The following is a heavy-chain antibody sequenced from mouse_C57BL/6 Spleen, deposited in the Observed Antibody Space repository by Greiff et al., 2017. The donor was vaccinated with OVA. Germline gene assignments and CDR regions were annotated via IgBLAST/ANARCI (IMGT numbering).Heavy chain of an antibody. D-gene: IGHD1-1*01. Sequence: GGGLVQPKGSLKLSCAASGFTFNTYAMHWVRQAPGKGLEWVARIRSKSSNYATYYADSVKDRFTISRDDSQIMLYLQMNNLKTEDTAMYYCVKGSHGSKGGYAMDYWGQGTSVTVSS. CDR1: GFTFNTYA. CDR2: IRSKSSNYAT. J-gene: IGHJ4*01. CDR3: VKGSHGSKGGYAMDY. V-gene: IGHV10-3*01.